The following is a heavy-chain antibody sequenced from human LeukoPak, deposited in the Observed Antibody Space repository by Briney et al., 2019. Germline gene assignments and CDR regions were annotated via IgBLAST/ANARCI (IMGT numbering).Heavy chain of an antibody. CDR1: GYTFTSYD. Sequence: ASVKVSCKASGYTFTSYDINWVRQATGQGLEWMGWMNPNSGNTGYAQKFQGRVTMTRNTSISTAYMELSSLRSEDTAVYYCARDRERSDNVWGSYRSTAYFDYWGQGTLVTVSS. J-gene: IGHJ4*02. CDR2: MNPNSGNT. D-gene: IGHD3-16*02. V-gene: IGHV1-8*02. CDR3: ARDRERSDNVWGSYRSTAYFDY.